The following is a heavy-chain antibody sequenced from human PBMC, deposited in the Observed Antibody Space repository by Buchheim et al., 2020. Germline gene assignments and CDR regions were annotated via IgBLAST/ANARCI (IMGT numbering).Heavy chain of an antibody. V-gene: IGHV4-34*01. CDR2: INHSGST. D-gene: IGHD3-10*01. J-gene: IGHJ4*02. CDR3: ARSYYYGSGSFPDY. Sequence: QVPLRQWGAGLLKPSETLSLTCAVYGGSFSGYYWSWIRQPPGKGLEWIGEINHSGSTNYNPSLKRRVTISVDTSKNQFSLKLSSVTAADTAVYYCARSYYYGSGSFPDYWGQGTL. CDR1: GGSFSGYY.